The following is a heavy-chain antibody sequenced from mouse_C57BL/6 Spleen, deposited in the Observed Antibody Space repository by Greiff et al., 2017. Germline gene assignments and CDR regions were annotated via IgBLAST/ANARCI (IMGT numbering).Heavy chain of an antibody. J-gene: IGHJ2*01. CDR1: GYTFTSYW. CDR2: IHPNSGST. CDR3: ARSVYYGSSLDY. V-gene: IGHV1-64*01. D-gene: IGHD1-1*01. Sequence: QVQLQQPGAELVKPGASVTLSCKASGYTFTSYWMHWVKQRPGQGLEWIGMIHPNSGSTNYNEKFKSKATLTVDKSSSTAYMQLSSLTSEDSAVYYCARSVYYGSSLDYWGQGTTLTVSS.